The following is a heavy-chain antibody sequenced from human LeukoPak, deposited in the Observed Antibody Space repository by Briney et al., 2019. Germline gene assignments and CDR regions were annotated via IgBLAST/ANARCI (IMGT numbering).Heavy chain of an antibody. D-gene: IGHD6-6*01. CDR1: GFTVSNNY. Sequence: GGSLRLSCAASGFTVSNNYMSWVRQAPGKGLEWVSVIYSGGSTYYADSVRGRFTISRDTSKNTLSLQMNSLRAEDTAVYYCARDSLARPLGYWGQGTLVTVSS. CDR3: ARDSLARPLGY. J-gene: IGHJ4*02. V-gene: IGHV3-53*01. CDR2: IYSGGST.